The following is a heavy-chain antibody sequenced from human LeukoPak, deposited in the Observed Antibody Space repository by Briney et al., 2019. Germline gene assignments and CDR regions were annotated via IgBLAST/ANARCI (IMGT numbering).Heavy chain of an antibody. Sequence: SVKVSCKASGGTFSSYAISWVRQAPGQGLEWMGGIIPIFGTANYAQKFQGRVTITTDESTSTAYMELSSLRSEDTAVYYCASKSTGYSRSWRLDGFDYWGQGTLVTVSS. J-gene: IGHJ4*02. CDR2: IIPIFGTA. CDR3: ASKSTGYSRSWRLDGFDY. V-gene: IGHV1-69*05. CDR1: GGTFSSYA. D-gene: IGHD6-13*01.